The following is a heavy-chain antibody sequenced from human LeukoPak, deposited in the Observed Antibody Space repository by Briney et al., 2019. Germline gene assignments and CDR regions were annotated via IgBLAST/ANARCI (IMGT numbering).Heavy chain of an antibody. J-gene: IGHJ4*02. CDR3: ASQPSDY. CDR2: IYYSGST. CDR1: GGPISTSSYY. Sequence: PSETLSLTCTVSGGPISTSSYYWAWIRQPPGKGLEWIGNIYYSGSTYYKPSLKSRVTISIDTSKNQFSLKLSSVTAADTAVYYCASQPSDYWGQGTLVTVSS. V-gene: IGHV4-39*01.